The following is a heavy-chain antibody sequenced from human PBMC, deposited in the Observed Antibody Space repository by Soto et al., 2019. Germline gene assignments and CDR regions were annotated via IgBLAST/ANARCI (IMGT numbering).Heavy chain of an antibody. Sequence: ASVKVSCKASGGTFSSYAISWVRQAPGQGLEWMGGIIPIFGTANYAQKFQGRVTITADESTSTAYMELSSLRSEDTAVYYCAEARQEEALDPPFDYWGQGTLVTVSS. J-gene: IGHJ4*02. CDR3: AEARQEEALDPPFDY. CDR2: IIPIFGTA. CDR1: GGTFSSYA. V-gene: IGHV1-69*13. D-gene: IGHD6-6*01.